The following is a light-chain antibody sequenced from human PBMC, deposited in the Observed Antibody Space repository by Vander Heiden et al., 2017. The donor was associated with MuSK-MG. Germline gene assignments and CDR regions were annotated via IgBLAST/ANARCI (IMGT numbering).Light chain of an antibody. CDR1: QSVSSY. V-gene: IGKV3-11*01. CDR2: DAS. J-gene: IGKJ4*01. Sequence: EIVLTPSSATLALSPGERAILACRASQSVSSYLAWYQQKPGQATRLLIYDASNRGTGIPARFSGSGSGTDFTLTISSLEPEDFADYYCQQRSNWLTFGGGTKVEIK. CDR3: QQRSNWLT.